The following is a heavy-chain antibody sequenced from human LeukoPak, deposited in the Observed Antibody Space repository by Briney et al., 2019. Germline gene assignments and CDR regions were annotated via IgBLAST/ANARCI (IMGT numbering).Heavy chain of an antibody. CDR3: TSQFITMALGG. D-gene: IGHD3-10*01. J-gene: IGHJ4*02. CDR2: IKSKTDGGTT. CDR1: RFIFSNYA. Sequence: GGSLRLSCAASRFIFSNYAMSWVRQAPGKGLEWVGRIKSKTDGGTTDYAAPVKGRFTISRDDSKNTLYLQMNSLKTEDTAVYYCTSQFITMALGGWGQGTLVTVSS. V-gene: IGHV3-15*01.